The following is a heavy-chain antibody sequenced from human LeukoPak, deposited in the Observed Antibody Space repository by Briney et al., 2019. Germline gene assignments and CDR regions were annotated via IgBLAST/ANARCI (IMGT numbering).Heavy chain of an antibody. J-gene: IGHJ4*02. CDR2: ITSNGGNT. Sequence: PGGSLRVSCSASGFTFSSYTMTWVRQAPGKGLEYVAAITSNGGNTNYAGSVKGRFTISRDNSKNTLDLQMSSLRAEDTAVYYCVKAQGFFDSWGQGTLVTVSS. V-gene: IGHV3-64D*09. CDR1: GFTFSSYT. CDR3: VKAQGFFDS.